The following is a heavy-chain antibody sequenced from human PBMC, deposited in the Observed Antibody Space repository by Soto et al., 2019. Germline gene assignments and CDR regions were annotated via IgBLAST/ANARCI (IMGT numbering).Heavy chain of an antibody. CDR2: IYSGGST. D-gene: IGHD5-18*01. V-gene: IGHV3-53*01. J-gene: IGHJ4*02. CDR1: GFTVSSNY. CDR3: ARGLRGYSYGFDY. Sequence: GGSLRLSCAASGFTVSSNYMSWVRQAPGKGLEWVSVIYSGGSTYYADSVKGRFTISRDNSKNTLYLQMNSLRAEDTAVYYCARGLRGYSYGFDYWGQGTLVTVSS.